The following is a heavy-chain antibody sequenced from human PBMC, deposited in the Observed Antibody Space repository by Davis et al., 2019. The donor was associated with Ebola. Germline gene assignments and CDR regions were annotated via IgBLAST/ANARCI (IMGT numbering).Heavy chain of an antibody. D-gene: IGHD1-20*01. J-gene: IGHJ4*02. Sequence: PGGSLRLSCAASGFTVSSNYMSWVRQAPGKGLEWVSVIYSDGSTYYADSVKGRFTISRDNSRNTLYLQMNSLRAEDTAVYYCARDLLTGTTWDYWGQGTLVTVSS. V-gene: IGHV3-53*01. CDR1: GFTVSSNY. CDR2: IYSDGST. CDR3: ARDLLTGTTWDY.